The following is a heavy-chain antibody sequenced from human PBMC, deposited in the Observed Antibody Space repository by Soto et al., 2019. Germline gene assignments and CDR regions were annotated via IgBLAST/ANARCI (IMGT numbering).Heavy chain of an antibody. CDR1: GYSISSGYY. Sequence: SETLPLTCAVSGYSISSGYYWGWLRQPPGKGLEWIGSIYHGGSTYYNPSLNSRVTLSIDMTNNHVSLILNSVTDADTAVYYCVRVGPWGPYSYDSRPKTIEKLVDRWGEGTLVTVT. V-gene: IGHV4-38-2*01. D-gene: IGHD3-22*01. J-gene: IGHJ5*02. CDR2: IYHGGST. CDR3: VRVGPWGPYSYDSRPKTIEKLVDR.